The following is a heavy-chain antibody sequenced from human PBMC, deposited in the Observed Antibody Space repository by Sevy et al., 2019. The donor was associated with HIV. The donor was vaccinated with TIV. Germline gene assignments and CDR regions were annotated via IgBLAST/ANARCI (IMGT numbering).Heavy chain of an antibody. CDR1: GGSISSYY. Sequence: SETLSLTCTVSGGSISSYYWSWIRQPPGKGLEWIGYIYYSGSTNYNPSLKSRVTISVETSKNQFSLKLSSVTAADTAVYYCARWGYSNSLDYWGQGTLVTVSS. D-gene: IGHD4-4*01. CDR3: ARWGYSNSLDY. J-gene: IGHJ4*02. CDR2: IYYSGST. V-gene: IGHV4-59*01.